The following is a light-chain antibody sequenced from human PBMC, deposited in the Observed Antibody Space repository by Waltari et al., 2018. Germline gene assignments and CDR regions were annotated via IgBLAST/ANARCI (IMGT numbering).Light chain of an antibody. Sequence: IELTQSPGTLSLSPAERASHSCRASQSVRRNLAWYKQKPGQAPRLLIYCASNRATGIPDRFIGSGFGTEFSLTISGLEPEDSAVYYCLHYLRLPVAFGQGTKVEIK. CDR3: LHYLRLPVA. CDR2: CAS. CDR1: QSVRRN. J-gene: IGKJ1*01. V-gene: IGKV3-20*01.